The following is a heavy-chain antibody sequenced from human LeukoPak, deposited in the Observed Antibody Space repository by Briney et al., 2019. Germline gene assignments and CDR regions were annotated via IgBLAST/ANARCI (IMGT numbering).Heavy chain of an antibody. CDR1: GFRFSSYG. D-gene: IGHD5/OR15-5a*01. Sequence: GRSLRLSCAASGFRFSSYGMHWVRQAPGKGPEWVAVISDDGIKIYYGDSVKGRFTISRDNSKNTLNLQMDSLRADDTAVYYCGKGPGYSVYDNLPHHWGQGTLVTVSS. CDR2: ISDDGIKI. CDR3: GKGPGYSVYDNLPHH. V-gene: IGHV3-30*18. J-gene: IGHJ5*02.